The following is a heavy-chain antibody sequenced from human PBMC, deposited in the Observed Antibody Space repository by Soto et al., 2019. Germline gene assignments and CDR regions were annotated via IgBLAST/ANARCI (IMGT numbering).Heavy chain of an antibody. D-gene: IGHD5-18*01. V-gene: IGHV3-30-3*01. CDR3: ARAMDTAMTSKDNWFDP. CDR2: ISTDENKT. J-gene: IGHJ5*02. Sequence: QVQLVESGGGVVQPGRSLRLSCAASGFTFRSYHLHWVRQAPGKGLEWVATISTDENKTYYTDSVKGRFTISRDNSKNTLYLQVNSSRAEDTAVYYCARAMDTAMTSKDNWFDPWGQGTLVTVFS. CDR1: GFTFRSYH.